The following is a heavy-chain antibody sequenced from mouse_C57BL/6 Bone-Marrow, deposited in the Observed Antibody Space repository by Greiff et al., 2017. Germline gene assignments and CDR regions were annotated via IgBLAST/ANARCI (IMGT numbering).Heavy chain of an antibody. CDR3: ARLGAYYYGSSYYFDY. J-gene: IGHJ2*01. Sequence: EVMLVESGGGLVQPGGSLKLSCAASGFTFSDYYMYWVRQTPEKRLEWVAYISNGGGSTYYPDTVKGRFTISRDNAKNTLYLQMSRLKSEDTAMYYCARLGAYYYGSSYYFDYWGQGTTLTVSS. V-gene: IGHV5-12*01. CDR2: ISNGGGST. D-gene: IGHD1-1*01. CDR1: GFTFSDYY.